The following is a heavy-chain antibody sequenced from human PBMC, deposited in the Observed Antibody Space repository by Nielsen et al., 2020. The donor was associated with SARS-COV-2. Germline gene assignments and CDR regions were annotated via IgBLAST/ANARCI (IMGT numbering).Heavy chain of an antibody. V-gene: IGHV3-74*01. CDR3: VRGLQVPNGLAHR. CDR2: INSDGSST. Sequence: GESLKISCAASGFTVSRYWMHWVRQAPGKGLVWVSRINSDGSSTTYADSVKGRFTISRDNAKNTLYLQMNSLRAEDTAVYYCVRGLQVPNGLAHRWGQGTLVTVSS. J-gene: IGHJ4*02. CDR1: GFTVSRYW. D-gene: IGHD3-16*01.